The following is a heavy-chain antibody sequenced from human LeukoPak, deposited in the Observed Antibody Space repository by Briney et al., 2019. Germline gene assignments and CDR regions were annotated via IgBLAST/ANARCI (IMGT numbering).Heavy chain of an antibody. CDR2: ISSSSSTI. CDR3: ARGWLVFDY. J-gene: IGHJ4*02. D-gene: IGHD6-19*01. Sequence: GGSLRLSCAASGFTFSSCSMNWVRQAPGKGLEGVSYISSSSSTIYYADSVKVRFTISRDNAKNSLYLQMNSLRAEDTAVYYCARGWLVFDYWGQGTLVTVSS. V-gene: IGHV3-48*04. CDR1: GFTFSSCS.